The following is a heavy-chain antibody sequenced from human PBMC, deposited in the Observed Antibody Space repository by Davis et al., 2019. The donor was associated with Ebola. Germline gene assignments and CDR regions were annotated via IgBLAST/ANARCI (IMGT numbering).Heavy chain of an antibody. CDR2: IGTAGDT. V-gene: IGHV3-13*01. J-gene: IGHJ4*02. Sequence: GESLKISCAASGFTFSSYDMHWVRQATGKGLEWVSAIGTAGDTYYPGSVKGRFTISRENAKNSLYLQMNSLRAGDTAVYYCATLPGYYWGQGTLVTVSS. CDR1: GFTFSSYD. CDR3: ATLPGYY. D-gene: IGHD1-26*01.